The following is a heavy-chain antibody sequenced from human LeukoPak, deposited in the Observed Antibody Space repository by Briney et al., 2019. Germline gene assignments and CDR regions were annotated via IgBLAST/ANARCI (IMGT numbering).Heavy chain of an antibody. CDR1: GYTFTSYG. D-gene: IGHD3-10*01. J-gene: IGHJ5*02. CDR3: ARQDVVRGVRPFYWFDP. Sequence: ASVKVSCKASGYTFTSYGISWVRQAPGQGLEWMGWVSPNSGDTGYAQNFQGRVTMTRNTSISTAYMELSSLTSEDTAVYYCARQDVVRGVRPFYWFDPWGQGTLVTVSS. CDR2: VSPNSGDT. V-gene: IGHV1-8*02.